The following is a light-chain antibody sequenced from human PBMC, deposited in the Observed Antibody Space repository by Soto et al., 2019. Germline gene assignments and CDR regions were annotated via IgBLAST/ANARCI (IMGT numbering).Light chain of an antibody. CDR2: GAS. Sequence: EIVMTQSPVTLSVSPGERATLSCRASQSVSSNLVWYQQKPGQAPRLLIYGASTRATGIPARFSGSGSGTEFTLTISSLQSVDFAVYYCQQYNNWVTFGGGTKVEIK. CDR3: QQYNNWVT. CDR1: QSVSSN. V-gene: IGKV3-15*01. J-gene: IGKJ4*01.